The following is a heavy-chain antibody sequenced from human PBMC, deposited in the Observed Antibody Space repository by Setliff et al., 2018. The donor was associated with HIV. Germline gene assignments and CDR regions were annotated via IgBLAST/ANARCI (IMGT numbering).Heavy chain of an antibody. D-gene: IGHD3-3*01. V-gene: IGHV4-39*01. CDR2: IYHTGST. CDR3: ARSIVPVASGYYYFEY. CDR1: GGSINSTSYY. Sequence: SETLSLTCTVSGGSINSTSYYWGWIRQPPGNGLEWIGSIYHTGSTYYKPSLKSRVTISVDTYKNQLSLRLSSVAAGDTAVYYCARSIVPVASGYYYFEYWGQGTLVTVSS. J-gene: IGHJ4*02.